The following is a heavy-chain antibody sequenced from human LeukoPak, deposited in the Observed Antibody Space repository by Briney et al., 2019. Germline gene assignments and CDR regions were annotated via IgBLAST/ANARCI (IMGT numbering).Heavy chain of an antibody. Sequence: GGSLRLSCAASRFTFSSYAMSWVRQAPGKGLEWVSAISGSGGSTYYADSVKGRFTISRDNSKNTLYLQMNSLRAEDTAVYYCAKALLRYLGPPFDYWGQGTLVTVSS. CDR1: RFTFSSYA. CDR3: AKALLRYLGPPFDY. CDR2: ISGSGGST. J-gene: IGHJ4*02. V-gene: IGHV3-23*01. D-gene: IGHD3-9*01.